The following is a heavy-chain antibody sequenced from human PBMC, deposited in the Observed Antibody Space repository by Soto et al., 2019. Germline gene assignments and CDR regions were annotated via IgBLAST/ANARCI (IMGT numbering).Heavy chain of an antibody. CDR3: ARPRYCSGGSCRHDAFDI. CDR2: IYYSGST. CDR1: GGSISSYY. Sequence: QVQLQESGPGLVKPSETLSLTCTVSGGSISSYYWSWIRQPPGKGLEWIGYIYYSGSTNYNPSLKSRVTISVDTSKNQFSLKLSSVAAADTAVYYCARPRYCSGGSCRHDAFDIWGQGTMVTVSS. V-gene: IGHV4-59*08. J-gene: IGHJ3*02. D-gene: IGHD2-15*01.